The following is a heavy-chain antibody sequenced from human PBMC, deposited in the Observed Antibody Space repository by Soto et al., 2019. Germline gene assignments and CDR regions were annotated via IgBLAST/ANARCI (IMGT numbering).Heavy chain of an antibody. D-gene: IGHD4-17*01. Sequence: GGSLRLSCAASGFTFSSYTMHWVRQAPGKGLEWVTLIAYDGDIKYYADSVKGRFAVSRDNSQNTLYLQMNSLTPEDTALYYCAKSLRSPPTTVGDEYFQHWGQGTLVTVSS. V-gene: IGHV3-30-3*02. J-gene: IGHJ1*01. CDR2: IAYDGDIK. CDR1: GFTFSSYT. CDR3: AKSLRSPPTTVGDEYFQH.